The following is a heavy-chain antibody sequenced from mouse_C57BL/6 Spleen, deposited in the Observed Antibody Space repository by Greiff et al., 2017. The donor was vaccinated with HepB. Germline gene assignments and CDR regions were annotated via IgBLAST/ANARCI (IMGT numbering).Heavy chain of an antibody. V-gene: IGHV1-64*01. CDR1: GYTFTSYW. CDR2: IHPNSGST. J-gene: IGHJ2*01. CDR3: ARYPIYYYGSSGVYFDY. Sequence: QVQLQQPGAELVKPGASVKLSCKASGYTFTSYWMHWVKQRPGQGLEWIGMIHPNSGSTNYNEKFKSKATLTVDKSSSTAYMQLSSLTSEDSAVYYCARYPIYYYGSSGVYFDYWGQGTTLTVSS. D-gene: IGHD1-1*01.